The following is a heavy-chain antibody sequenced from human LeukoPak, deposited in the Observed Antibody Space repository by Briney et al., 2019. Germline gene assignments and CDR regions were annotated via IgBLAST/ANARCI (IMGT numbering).Heavy chain of an antibody. J-gene: IGHJ5*02. CDR1: GGSIRSNGYY. D-gene: IGHD2-8*01. V-gene: IGHV4-39*01. Sequence: SETLSLTCTVSGGSIRSNGYYWGWIRQPPGKGLEWIGSIYYTGTTYYNPSRKSRVTISVDMSKNQFSLKLSSVTAADTAVYCCARETNGVFDPWGQGTLVTVSS. CDR2: IYYTGTT. CDR3: ARETNGVFDP.